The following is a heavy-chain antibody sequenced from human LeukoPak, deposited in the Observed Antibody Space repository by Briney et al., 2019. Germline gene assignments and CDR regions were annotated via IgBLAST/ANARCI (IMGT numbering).Heavy chain of an antibody. CDR2: IYYSGST. D-gene: IGHD2/OR15-2a*01. CDR3: ATFLPLGYYLYF. V-gene: IGHV4-39*01. J-gene: IGHJ4*01. CDR1: GGSISSSSYY. Sequence: SETLSLTCTVSGGSISSSSYYWGWIRQPPGKGLEWIGSIYYSGSTYYNPSLKSRVTISVDTSKNQFSLKLSSVTAAGTAVYFRATFLPLGYYLYFRGQGTLVTVSS.